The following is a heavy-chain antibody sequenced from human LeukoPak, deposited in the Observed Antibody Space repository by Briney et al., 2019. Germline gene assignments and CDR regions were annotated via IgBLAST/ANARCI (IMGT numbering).Heavy chain of an antibody. J-gene: IGHJ5*02. D-gene: IGHD2-21*02. Sequence: PSETLSLTCTVSGDSVSSGNFYWSWIRQPPGKGLEWIGNIYYSGSTNYNPSLKSRVTISVDTSKNQFSLKLSSVTAADAAVYYCVRGSERPGDFWFDPWGQGTLVTVST. CDR1: GDSVSSGNFY. V-gene: IGHV4-61*01. CDR2: IYYSGST. CDR3: VRGSERPGDFWFDP.